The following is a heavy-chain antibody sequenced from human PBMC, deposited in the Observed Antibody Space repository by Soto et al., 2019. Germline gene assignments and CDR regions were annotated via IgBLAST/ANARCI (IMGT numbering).Heavy chain of an antibody. CDR2: IKQDGGEK. J-gene: IGHJ4*02. CDR1: GFTFSSYW. CDR3: ARESHAHFDY. V-gene: IGHV3-7*01. Sequence: GSLRLSCAASGFTFSSYWMSWVRQVPGKGLEWVANIKQDGGEKYYVDSVKGRFTISKDNAKNSLYLQLNSLRAGDTAVYYCARESHAHFDYWGQGTLVTVSS.